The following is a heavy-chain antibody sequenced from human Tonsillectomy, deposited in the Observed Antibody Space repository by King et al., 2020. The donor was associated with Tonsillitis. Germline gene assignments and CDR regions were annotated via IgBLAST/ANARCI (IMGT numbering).Heavy chain of an antibody. CDR3: ARDVNPYESDRYYDALDI. CDR2: ISYDGSQT. D-gene: IGHD2-21*01. V-gene: IGHV3-30*03. Sequence: VQLVESGGGVVQPGRSLRLSCAASGFTFSSYGMHWVRQAPGKGLEWVAVISYDGSQTYYVDSVKGRFTIFRDNAKSSLFLQLNSLRAEDTAVYYCARDVNPYESDRYYDALDIWGQGTMVTVSS. J-gene: IGHJ3*02. CDR1: GFTFSSYG.